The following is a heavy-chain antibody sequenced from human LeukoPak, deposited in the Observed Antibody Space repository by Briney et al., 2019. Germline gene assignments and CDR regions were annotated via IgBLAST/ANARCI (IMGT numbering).Heavy chain of an antibody. V-gene: IGHV4-59*11. Sequence: SETLSLTCTVSGGSISSHYWSWIRQPPGKGLEWIGQIYHSGTTTYNPSLKSRVTISVDTSKNQLSLKLTTVTAADTAVYYCARAYDDDYYYYMDVWGKGTTVTISS. D-gene: IGHD5-12*01. CDR2: IYHSGTT. CDR1: GGSISSHY. CDR3: ARAYDDDYYYYMDV. J-gene: IGHJ6*03.